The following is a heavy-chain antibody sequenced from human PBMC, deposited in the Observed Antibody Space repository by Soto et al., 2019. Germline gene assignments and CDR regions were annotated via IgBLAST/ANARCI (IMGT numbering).Heavy chain of an antibody. Sequence: ASVKVFCKASGYTFTGYYMHWVRQAPGQGLEWMGGIIPIFGTANYAQKFQGRVTITADKSTSTAHMELSSLRSEDTAVYYCARGLVGRGPAARSQLFDYWGQGTMVTLSS. D-gene: IGHD2-2*01. J-gene: IGHJ4*02. V-gene: IGHV1-69*06. CDR3: ARGLVGRGPAARSQLFDY. CDR2: IIPIFGTA. CDR1: GYTFTGYY.